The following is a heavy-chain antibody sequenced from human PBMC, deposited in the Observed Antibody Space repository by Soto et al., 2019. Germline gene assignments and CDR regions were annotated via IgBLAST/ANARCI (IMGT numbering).Heavy chain of an antibody. CDR2: MSFDGSNE. Sequence: QVHLVESGGGVVQPGRSLRLSCAASGFTFSNYGMHWVRQAPGKGLEWLAVMSFDGSNEYHADSVQGRLTISRDNSKNTLYLQMNSLRTEDTAVYHCAKDAAVAFDIWGQGTMVTVSS. CDR3: AKDAAVAFDI. J-gene: IGHJ3*02. V-gene: IGHV3-30*18. CDR1: GFTFSNYG. D-gene: IGHD2-15*01.